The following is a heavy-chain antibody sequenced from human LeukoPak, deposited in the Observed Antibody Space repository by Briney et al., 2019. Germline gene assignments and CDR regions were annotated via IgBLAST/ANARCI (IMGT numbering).Heavy chain of an antibody. V-gene: IGHV1-2*02. D-gene: IGHD2-2*01. J-gene: IGHJ5*02. CDR1: GYTFTGYY. Sequence: ASVKVSCKASGYTFTGYYMHLVQQAPGQGLEWKGWINPNSGGTNYAQKFQGRVTMTRDTSISTAYMELSRLRSDDTAVYYCARSDIVVAGQFDPWGQGTLVTVSS. CDR2: INPNSGGT. CDR3: ARSDIVVAGQFDP.